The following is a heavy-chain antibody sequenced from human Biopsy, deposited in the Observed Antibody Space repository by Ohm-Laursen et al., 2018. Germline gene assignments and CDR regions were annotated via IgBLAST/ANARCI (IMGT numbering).Heavy chain of an antibody. CDR1: GDSISSYY. Sequence: GTLSLICTVSGDSISSYYWSWIRQPPGKGLQWIGYVYYTGSTDYNPSLQSRVTISVGTSKNHFSLRLRSVTPADTAIYYCARDRGYYSDRTVPGYFDLWGRGTLVTVSS. CDR3: ARDRGYYSDRTVPGYFDL. V-gene: IGHV4-59*01. D-gene: IGHD3-22*01. CDR2: VYYTGST. J-gene: IGHJ2*01.